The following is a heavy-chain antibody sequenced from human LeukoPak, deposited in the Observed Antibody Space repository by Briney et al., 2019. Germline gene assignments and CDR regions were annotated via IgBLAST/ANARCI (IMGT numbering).Heavy chain of an antibody. V-gene: IGHV4-59*01. CDR3: ARSIVVVPAADFDY. Sequence: SETLSLTCTVSGGSISSYYWSWIRQPPGKGLEWIGYIYYSGSTNYNPSLKSRVTISVDTSKNQFSLKLSSVTAADTAVYYCARSIVVVPAADFDYWGQGTLVTVSS. CDR2: IYYSGST. J-gene: IGHJ4*02. CDR1: GGSISSYY. D-gene: IGHD2-2*01.